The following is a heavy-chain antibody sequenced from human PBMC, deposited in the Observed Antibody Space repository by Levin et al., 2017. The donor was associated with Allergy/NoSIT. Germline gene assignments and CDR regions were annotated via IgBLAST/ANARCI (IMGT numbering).Heavy chain of an antibody. CDR2: MWSNGSNT. J-gene: IGHJ4*02. CDR3: ARDTVSSWYKVGTFDS. D-gene: IGHD6-13*01. CDR1: GFTFSSYG. V-gene: IGHV3-33*01. Sequence: PGESLKISCAASGFTFSSYGMHWVRQAPGKGLEWVAVMWSNGSNTDYADYVKGRFTISRDNSKNTLYLQMNSLRAEDTAVYYCARDTVSSWYKVGTFDSWGQGTLVTVSS.